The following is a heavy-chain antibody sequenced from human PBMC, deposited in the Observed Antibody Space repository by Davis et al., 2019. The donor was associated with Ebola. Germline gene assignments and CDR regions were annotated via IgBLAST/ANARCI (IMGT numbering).Heavy chain of an antibody. CDR1: GDTFVSFA. Sequence: SVKVSCKSSGDTFVSFAVSWLRQAPGQGLEWMGGIIPMFRSAKYAQKFQGRVTITADESTRTVYMELSSLRYEDTAVYFCARVRTGYYYDSSDSPSWFDPWGQGTLVTVSS. CDR3: ARVRTGYYYDSSDSPSWFDP. V-gene: IGHV1-69*13. CDR2: IIPMFRSA. J-gene: IGHJ5*02. D-gene: IGHD3-22*01.